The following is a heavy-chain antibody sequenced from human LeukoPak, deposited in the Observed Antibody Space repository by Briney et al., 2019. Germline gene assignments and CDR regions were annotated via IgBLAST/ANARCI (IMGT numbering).Heavy chain of an antibody. CDR1: GGSISSYY. V-gene: IGHV4-59*01. Sequence: SETLSLTCTVSGGSISSYYWSWIRQPPGKGLEWIGYIYYSGSTNYNPSLKGRVTISVDTSKNQFSLKLNSVTAADTAVYYCARGDSLNYDFWSGPNWFDPWGQGTLVTVSS. J-gene: IGHJ5*02. D-gene: IGHD3-3*01. CDR2: IYYSGST. CDR3: ARGDSLNYDFWSGPNWFDP.